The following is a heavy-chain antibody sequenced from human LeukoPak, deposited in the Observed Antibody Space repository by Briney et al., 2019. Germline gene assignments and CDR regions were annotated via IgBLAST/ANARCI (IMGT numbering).Heavy chain of an antibody. V-gene: IGHV3-48*02. Sequence: GSLRLSCAASGFTFSSYSMNWVRQAPGKGLEWVSYISSSSSTIYYADSVKGRFTISRDNAKNSLYLQMNSLRDEDTAVYYCARDSQYYDSSGYYYGGDAFDIWSQGTMVTVSS. J-gene: IGHJ3*02. D-gene: IGHD3-22*01. CDR3: ARDSQYYDSSGYYYGGDAFDI. CDR2: ISSSSSTI. CDR1: GFTFSSYS.